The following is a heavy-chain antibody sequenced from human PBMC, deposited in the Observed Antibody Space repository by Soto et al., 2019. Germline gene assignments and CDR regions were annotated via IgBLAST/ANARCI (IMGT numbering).Heavy chain of an antibody. CDR1: GFTISTFA. J-gene: IGHJ3*02. V-gene: IGHV3-21*01. CDR2: VTGSGGQI. D-gene: IGHD3-9*01. Sequence: PGGSLRLSCAASGFTISTFAMTWVRQAPGKGLECVSGVTGSGGQIHYADSVKGRFTISRDNAKNSLYLQMNSLRAEDTAVYYCARVGYDILTGPRAFDIWGQGTMVTVSS. CDR3: ARVGYDILTGPRAFDI.